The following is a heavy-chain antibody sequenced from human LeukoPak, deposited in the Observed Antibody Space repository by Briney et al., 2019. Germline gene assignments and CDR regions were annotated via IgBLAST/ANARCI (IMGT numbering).Heavy chain of an antibody. CDR2: IKQGGSEK. J-gene: IGHJ4*02. D-gene: IGHD3-3*01. Sequence: GGSLRLSCAASGFTFSNYWMSWVRQAPGKGLEWVANIKQGGSEKYYVDSVKGRFTISRDNAKNSPYLQMNSLRAEDTAVYYCARVFSPYALRYWEDYDFWSGYPDYWGQGTLVTVSS. CDR1: GFTFSNYW. CDR3: ARVFSPYALRYWEDYDFWSGYPDY. V-gene: IGHV3-7*01.